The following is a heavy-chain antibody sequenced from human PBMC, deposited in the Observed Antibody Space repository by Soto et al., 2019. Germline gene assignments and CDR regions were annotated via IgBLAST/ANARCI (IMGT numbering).Heavy chain of an antibody. J-gene: IGHJ4*02. CDR3: AKDESGWSPLLFDY. Sequence: LRLSCAASGFTFSSYAMSWVRQAPGKGLEWISSISASGSNSYHADSVKGRFTISRDNSKNTLYLQMNSLRAEDTAVYYCAKDESGWSPLLFDYWGQGTLVTVSS. D-gene: IGHD6-19*01. CDR2: ISASGSNS. V-gene: IGHV3-23*01. CDR1: GFTFSSYA.